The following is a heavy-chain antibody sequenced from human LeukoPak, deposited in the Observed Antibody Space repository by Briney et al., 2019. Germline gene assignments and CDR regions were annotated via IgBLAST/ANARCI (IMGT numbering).Heavy chain of an antibody. V-gene: IGHV3-30*18. CDR2: ISYDGSNK. J-gene: IGHJ4*02. CDR1: GFTFSSYG. D-gene: IGHD3/OR15-3a*01. Sequence: GGTLRLSCAASGFTFSSYGMHWVRQAPGKGLEWVVVISYDGSNKYYTDSVKGRFIISRDNSKTTLYLQMSSLRAEDTAVYYCEKDGQGVPDYWGQGTLVTASS. CDR3: EKDGQGVPDY.